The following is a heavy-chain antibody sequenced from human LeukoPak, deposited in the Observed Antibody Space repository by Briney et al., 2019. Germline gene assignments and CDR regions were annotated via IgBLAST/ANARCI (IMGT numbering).Heavy chain of an antibody. Sequence: SETLSLTCAVYGGSFSSYYWSWIRQPPGKGLEWIGYIYYSGSTNYNPSLKSRVTISVDRSKNQFSLKLSSVTAADTAVYYCARQAGWSNYYYYGMDVWGQGTTVTVSS. CDR1: GGSFSSYY. D-gene: IGHD2-8*02. CDR2: IYYSGST. CDR3: ARQAGWSNYYYYGMDV. V-gene: IGHV4-59*08. J-gene: IGHJ6*02.